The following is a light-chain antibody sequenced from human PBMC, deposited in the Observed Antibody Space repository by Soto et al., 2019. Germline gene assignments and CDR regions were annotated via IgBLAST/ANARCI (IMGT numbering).Light chain of an antibody. CDR1: QSISSW. J-gene: IGKJ3*01. Sequence: DIQMTQSPSTLSASVGDRVTITCRASQSISSWLAWYQQKPGKAPNLLIYKASTLQSGVPSRFSGSGSGTEFTLTISSLQPDDFATFYCQQYYSYPLTFGPGTKVDIK. V-gene: IGKV1-5*03. CDR2: KAS. CDR3: QQYYSYPLT.